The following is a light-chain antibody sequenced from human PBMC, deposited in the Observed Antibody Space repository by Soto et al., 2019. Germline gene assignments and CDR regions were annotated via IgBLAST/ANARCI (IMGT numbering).Light chain of an antibody. CDR2: EVN. J-gene: IGLJ2*01. Sequence: QSALTQPPSASGSPGQSVTISCTGTNSDVGGYNYVSWYQQHPGKVPKLMIYEVNKRPSGVPDRFSGSKSGNTASLTVSGLQAEDEADYYCSSYAGSNNLVFGGGTKLTVL. CDR3: SSYAGSNNLV. CDR1: NSDVGGYNY. V-gene: IGLV2-8*01.